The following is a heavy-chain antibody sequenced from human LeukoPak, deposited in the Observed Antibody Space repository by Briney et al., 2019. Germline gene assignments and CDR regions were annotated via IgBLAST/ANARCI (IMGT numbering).Heavy chain of an antibody. CDR3: AKDRDILTGYLDY. V-gene: IGHV3-30*18. CDR2: ISYDGSNK. D-gene: IGHD3-9*01. Sequence: TGRSLRLSCAASGFTFSRYGMHWVRQAPGKGLEWVAVISYDGSNKYYVDSVKGRFTISKDNSENTLYLQMNSLRAEDTAVYYCAKDRDILTGYLDYWGQGTLVTVSS. CDR1: GFTFSRYG. J-gene: IGHJ4*02.